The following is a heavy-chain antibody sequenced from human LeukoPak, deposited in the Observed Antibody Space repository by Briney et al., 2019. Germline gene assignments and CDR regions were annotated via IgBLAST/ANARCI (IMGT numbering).Heavy chain of an antibody. V-gene: IGHV4-34*01. J-gene: IGHJ3*02. CDR2: INHSGST. Sequence: SETLSLTCAVYGGSFSGYYWSWIRQPPGKGLEWIGEINHSGSTNYNPSLKSRVTISVDRSKNQFSLKLSSVTAADTAVYYCARSKYYYDSSGPNHAFDIWGQGTMVTVSS. CDR3: ARSKYYYDSSGPNHAFDI. CDR1: GGSFSGYY. D-gene: IGHD3-22*01.